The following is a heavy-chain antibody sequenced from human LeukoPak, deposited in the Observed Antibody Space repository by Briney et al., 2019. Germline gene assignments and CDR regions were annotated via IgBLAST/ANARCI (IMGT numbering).Heavy chain of an antibody. Sequence: PSETLSLTCAVSGGSISSGGYSWSWIRQPPGKGLEWIGYIYYSGSTYYNPSLKSRVTISVDTSKNQFSLKLSSVTAADTAVYYCARDGYSYGFRDHWFDPWGQGTLVTVSS. CDR2: IYYSGST. V-gene: IGHV4-30-4*07. D-gene: IGHD5-18*01. CDR1: GGSISSGGYS. CDR3: ARDGYSYGFRDHWFDP. J-gene: IGHJ5*02.